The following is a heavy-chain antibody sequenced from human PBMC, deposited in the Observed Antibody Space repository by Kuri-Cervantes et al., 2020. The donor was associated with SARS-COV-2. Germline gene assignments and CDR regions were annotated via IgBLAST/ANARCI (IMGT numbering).Heavy chain of an antibody. V-gene: IGHV3-30-3*02. D-gene: IGHD3-3*01. Sequence: GESLKISCAASGFTFSSYGMHWVRQAPGKGLEWVAVISYDGSNKYYADSVKGRFTISRDNSKNTLYLQMNSLRAEDTAVYYCAKMEGGFLEWTWIDYWGQGTLVTDSS. CDR2: ISYDGSNK. CDR3: AKMEGGFLEWTWIDY. J-gene: IGHJ4*02. CDR1: GFTFSSYG.